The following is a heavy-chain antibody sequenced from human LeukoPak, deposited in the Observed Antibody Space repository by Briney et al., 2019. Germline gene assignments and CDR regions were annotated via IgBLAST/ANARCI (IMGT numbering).Heavy chain of an antibody. J-gene: IGHJ4*02. CDR1: GFTFSRYS. CDR2: ISSSSSTI. D-gene: IGHD1-26*01. V-gene: IGHV3-48*01. Sequence: PGGSLRLSCAASGFTFSRYSRSWVRQAPGKGLEWVSYISSSSSTIYYADSVKARFTISRDNANTSLYLQMTTLRAEDTAVYYCARAAGVGATVIDYWGQGTLVTVSS. CDR3: ARAAGVGATVIDY.